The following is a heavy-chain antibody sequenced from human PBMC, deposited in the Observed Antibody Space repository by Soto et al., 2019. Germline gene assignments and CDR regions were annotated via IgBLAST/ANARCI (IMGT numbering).Heavy chain of an antibody. CDR1: GYTFTSYY. CDR3: ARMTIFGVATNGMDV. J-gene: IGHJ6*02. Sequence: ASVKVSCKTSGYTFTSYYIHWVRQGPGQGLERMGMLNPTGGSTRYAQKFQGRVTMTRDTPTSTVYMELSTLTFEDTAVYYCARMTIFGVATNGMDVWGQGTTVTVSS. D-gene: IGHD3-3*01. CDR2: LNPTGGST. V-gene: IGHV1-46*01.